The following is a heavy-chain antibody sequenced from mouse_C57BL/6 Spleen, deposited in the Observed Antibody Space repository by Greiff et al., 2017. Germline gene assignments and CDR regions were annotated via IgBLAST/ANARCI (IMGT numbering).Heavy chain of an antibody. D-gene: IGHD2-5*01. CDR1: GYTFTSYW. Sequence: QVQLKQPGAELVKPGASVKLSCKASGYTFTSYWMKWVKQRPGQGLEWIGEIDPSDSYTNYNQKFKGKATLTVDTSSSTAYMQLSSLTSEDSAVYYCAHYSNTWFAYWGQGTLGTVSA. CDR2: IDPSDSYT. J-gene: IGHJ3*01. V-gene: IGHV1-50*01. CDR3: AHYSNTWFAY.